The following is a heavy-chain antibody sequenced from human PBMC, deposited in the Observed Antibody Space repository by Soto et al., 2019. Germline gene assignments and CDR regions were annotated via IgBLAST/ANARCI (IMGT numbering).Heavy chain of an antibody. CDR3: TRVTTAMGGYYYMDV. CDR1: GYTFTSYG. J-gene: IGHJ6*03. CDR2: ISAYNGNT. V-gene: IGHV1-18*01. Sequence: QVQLVQSGAEVKKPGASVKVSCKASGYTFTSYGISWVRQAPGQGLEWMGWISAYNGNTNYAQKLQGRVTMTTDTTTSKAYMELRSLRSDDTDVYYCTRVTTAMGGYYYMDVWGKGTTVTVSS. D-gene: IGHD5-18*01.